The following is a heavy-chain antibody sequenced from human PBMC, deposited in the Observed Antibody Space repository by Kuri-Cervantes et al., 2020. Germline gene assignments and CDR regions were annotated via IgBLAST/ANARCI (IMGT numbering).Heavy chain of an antibody. D-gene: IGHD1-26*01. V-gene: IGHV3-11*04. CDR2: ISSSGNTI. CDR1: GFTFSDYY. J-gene: IGHJ4*02. Sequence: GESLKISCAASGFTFSDYYMTWIRQAPGKGLEWVSYISSSGNTIYYADSVKGRFTISRDDAKNSLYLQMNSLRAEDTAIYYCARSGSRIGVWYDSWGQGTLVTVSS. CDR3: ARSGSRIGVWYDS.